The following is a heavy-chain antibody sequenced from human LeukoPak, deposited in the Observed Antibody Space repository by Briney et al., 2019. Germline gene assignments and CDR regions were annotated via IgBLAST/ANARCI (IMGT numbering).Heavy chain of an antibody. CDR1: GGSISSYY. Sequence: KPSETLSLTCTVSGGSISSYYWSWIRQPPGKGLEWIGYIYYSGSTNYNPSLKSRVTISVDTSKNQFSLKLSSVTAADTAVYYCARVGRGYCSSTSCYGYYYMDVWGKGTTVTVSS. D-gene: IGHD2-2*01. J-gene: IGHJ6*03. CDR3: ARVGRGYCSSTSCYGYYYMDV. CDR2: IYYSGST. V-gene: IGHV4-59*01.